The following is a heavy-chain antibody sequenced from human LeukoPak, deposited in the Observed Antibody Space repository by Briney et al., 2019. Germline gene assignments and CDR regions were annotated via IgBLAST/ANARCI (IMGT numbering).Heavy chain of an antibody. CDR3: AREFFFAMVTSSGAGFFDY. J-gene: IGHJ4*02. CDR1: GYTFTGYY. CDR2: INPNSGGT. D-gene: IGHD5-18*01. V-gene: IGHV1-2*02. Sequence: GASVKVSCKASGYTFTGYYMHWVRQAPGQGLEWMGWINPNSGGTNYAQKFQGRVTMTRDTSISTAYMELSRLGSDDTAVYYCAREFFFAMVTSSGAGFFDYWGQGTLVTVSS.